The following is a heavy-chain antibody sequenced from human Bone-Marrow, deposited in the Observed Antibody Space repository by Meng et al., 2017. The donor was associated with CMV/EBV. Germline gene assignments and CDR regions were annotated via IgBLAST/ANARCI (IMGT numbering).Heavy chain of an antibody. J-gene: IGHJ3*02. CDR3: ARYMVVPAAVDAFDI. CDR2: IYYSGST. CDR1: GGSISSYY. Sequence: GSLRLSCTVSGGSISSYYWSWIRQPPGKGLEWIGYIYYSGSTYYNPSLKSRVTISVDTSKNQFSLKLSSVTAADTAVYYCARYMVVPAAVDAFDIWGQGTMVTVSS. V-gene: IGHV4-59*12. D-gene: IGHD2-2*01.